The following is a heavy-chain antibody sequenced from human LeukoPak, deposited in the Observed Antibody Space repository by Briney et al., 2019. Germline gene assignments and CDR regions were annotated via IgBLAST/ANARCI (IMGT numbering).Heavy chain of an antibody. D-gene: IGHD2-2*01. CDR1: GLTFSRYS. Sequence: GSLRLSFAASGLTFSRYSMDWVRQAPGKGLEWVSAITGGSSTYYADSVKDRFTVSRDNSKNTLFLQMNSLRAEDTAVYYCAKDFSTTIPAAILFYYGMDVWGQGTTVTVSS. V-gene: IGHV3-23*01. CDR2: ITGGSST. CDR3: AKDFSTTIPAAILFYYGMDV. J-gene: IGHJ6*02.